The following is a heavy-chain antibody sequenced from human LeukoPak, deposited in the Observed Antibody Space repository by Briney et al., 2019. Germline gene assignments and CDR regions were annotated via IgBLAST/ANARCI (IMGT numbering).Heavy chain of an antibody. Sequence: PGGSLRLSCVGSGFIFGTYSMNWVRQAPGKGLEWVSYISSSSTTMYYADSVKGRFTISRDNAKNSLYLQMNSLRAEDTALYYCARDRCSGGRCYSLSVGHMDVWGKGTTVTVSS. CDR3: ARDRCSGGRCYSLSVGHMDV. J-gene: IGHJ6*03. CDR1: GFIFGTYS. CDR2: ISSSSTTM. V-gene: IGHV3-48*01. D-gene: IGHD2-15*01.